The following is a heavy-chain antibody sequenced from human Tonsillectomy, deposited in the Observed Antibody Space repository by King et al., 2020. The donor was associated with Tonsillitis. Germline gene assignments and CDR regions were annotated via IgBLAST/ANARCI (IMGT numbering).Heavy chain of an antibody. Sequence: VQLVESGGGLVQPGGSLRLSCAGSGFSFRTYDMHWVRQATGKGLEWVSTIGTASDTYYPGSVKGRFTISRENARSSLYLQMNSLTAGDTAVYYCARGGSAVAGDYDAFDIWGQGTMVTVSS. CDR1: GFSFRTYD. D-gene: IGHD6-19*01. J-gene: IGHJ3*02. V-gene: IGHV3-13*01. CDR3: ARGGSAVAGDYDAFDI. CDR2: IGTASDT.